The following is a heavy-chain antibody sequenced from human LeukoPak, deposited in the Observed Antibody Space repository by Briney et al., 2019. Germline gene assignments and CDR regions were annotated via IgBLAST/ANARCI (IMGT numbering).Heavy chain of an antibody. CDR3: ARGVYGDYLFDY. V-gene: IGHV1-2*02. CDR1: VYTFTGYY. CDR2: INPNSGGT. D-gene: IGHD4-17*01. Sequence: SVKVSCKASVYTFTGYYMLRVRQAPGQGLEWMGWINPNSGGTNYAQKFQGRVTMTRETSISTAYMELSRLRSDDTAVYYCARGVYGDYLFDYWGQGTLVTVSS. J-gene: IGHJ4*02.